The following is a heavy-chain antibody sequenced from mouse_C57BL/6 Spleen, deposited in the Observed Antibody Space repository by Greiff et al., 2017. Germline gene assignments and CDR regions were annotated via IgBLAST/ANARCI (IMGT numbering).Heavy chain of an antibody. Sequence: QVQLQQSGAELARPGASVKLSCKASGYTFTSYGISWVKQRTGQGLEWIGEIYPRSGNTYYNEKFKGKATLTADKSSSTAYMELRSLTSEDSAVYFCARITTVVVPFDYWGQGTTLTVSS. V-gene: IGHV1-81*01. CDR3: ARITTVVVPFDY. J-gene: IGHJ2*01. CDR1: GYTFTSYG. D-gene: IGHD1-1*01. CDR2: IYPRSGNT.